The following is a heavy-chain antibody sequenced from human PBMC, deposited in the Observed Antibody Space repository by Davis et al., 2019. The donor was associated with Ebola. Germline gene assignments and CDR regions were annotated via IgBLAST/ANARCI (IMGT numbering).Heavy chain of an antibody. CDR3: AKTQYSSSWYDWFDP. CDR1: GFTFSGYW. Sequence: PGGSLRLSCAASGFTFSGYWMHWVRQAPGKGLEWVSAISGSGGSTYYADSVKGRFTISRDNSKNTLYLQMNSLRAEDTAVYYCAKTQYSSSWYDWFDPWGQGTLVTVSS. CDR2: ISGSGGST. D-gene: IGHD6-13*01. J-gene: IGHJ5*02. V-gene: IGHV3-23*01.